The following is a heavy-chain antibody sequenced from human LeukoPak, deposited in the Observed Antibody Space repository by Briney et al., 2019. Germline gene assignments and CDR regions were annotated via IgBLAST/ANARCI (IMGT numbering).Heavy chain of an antibody. CDR2: IYYSGST. CDR3: ARQANSFGVAGYYYYGMDV. D-gene: IGHD3-3*01. Sequence: SETLSLTCTVSGGSISSYYWSWIRQPPGKGLEWIGYIYYSGSTNYNPSLKSRVTISVDTSKNQFSLKLSSVTAADTAVYYCARQANSFGVAGYYYYGMDVWGQGTTVTVSS. CDR1: GGSISSYY. V-gene: IGHV4-59*01. J-gene: IGHJ6*02.